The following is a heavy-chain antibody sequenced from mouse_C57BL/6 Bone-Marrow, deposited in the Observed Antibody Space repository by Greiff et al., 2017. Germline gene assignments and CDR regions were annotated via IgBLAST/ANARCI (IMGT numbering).Heavy chain of an antibody. CDR2: ILPSIGRT. CDR1: DSEVFPIAY. V-gene: IGHV15-2*01. CDR3: ARGTHYYGSSYYAMDY. J-gene: IGHJ4*01. D-gene: IGHD1-1*01. Sequence: QVQLQQSGSELRSPGSSVKLSCKDFDSEVFPIAYMSWVRQKPGHGFEWIGGILPSIGRTIYGEKFEDKATLDADTLSNTAYLELNSLTSEDSAIYYCARGTHYYGSSYYAMDYWGQGTSVTVSS.